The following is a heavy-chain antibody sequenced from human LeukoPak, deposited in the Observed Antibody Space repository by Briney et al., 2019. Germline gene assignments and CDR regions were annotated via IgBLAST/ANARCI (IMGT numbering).Heavy chain of an antibody. D-gene: IGHD6-13*01. V-gene: IGHV1-69*04. CDR1: GGTFSSYA. CDR2: IIPILGIA. J-gene: IGHJ4*02. Sequence: SVKVSCKASGGTFSSYAISWVRQAPGQGLEWMGRIIPILGIANYAQKFQGRVTITADKSTSTAYMELSSLRSEDTAVYYCARDIAAAGTYGYWGQGTLVTVSS. CDR3: ARDIAAAGTYGY.